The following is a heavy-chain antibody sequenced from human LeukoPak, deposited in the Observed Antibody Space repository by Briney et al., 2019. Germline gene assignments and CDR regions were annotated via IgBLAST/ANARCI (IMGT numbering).Heavy chain of an antibody. CDR3: ARVYYYGSGSYWYYFDY. D-gene: IGHD3-10*01. CDR1: GGSFSGYY. Sequence: SETLSLTCAVYGGSFSGYYWSWIRQPPGKGLEWIGEINHSGSTNYSPSLKSRVTISVDTSKNQFSLKLSSVTAADTAVYYCARVYYYGSGSYWYYFDYWGQGTLVTVSS. CDR2: INHSGST. J-gene: IGHJ4*02. V-gene: IGHV4-34*01.